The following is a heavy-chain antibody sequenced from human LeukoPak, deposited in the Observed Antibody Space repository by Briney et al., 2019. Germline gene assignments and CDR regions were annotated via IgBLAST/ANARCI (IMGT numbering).Heavy chain of an antibody. CDR2: IYYSGST. CDR3: ARGVGATHDAFDI. CDR1: GGSISSYY. J-gene: IGHJ3*02. V-gene: IGHV4-59*01. Sequence: SETLSLTCTVSGGSISSYYWSWIRQPPGKGLEWIGYIYYSGSTNYNPSLKSRVTISVDTSKNQFSLKLSSVIAADTAVYYCARGVGATHDAFDIWGQGTMVTASS. D-gene: IGHD1-26*01.